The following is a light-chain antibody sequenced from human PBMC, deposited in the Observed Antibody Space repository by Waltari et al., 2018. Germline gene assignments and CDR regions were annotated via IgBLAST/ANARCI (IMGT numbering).Light chain of an antibody. V-gene: IGKV1-5*03. CDR2: EES. Sequence: DIQMTQSPSTLSASVGDRVTITCRASQSFSSWLAWYQQKPGKAPKLLIYEESTLESGLPSRFSGSGSGTEFTLTISSMKTDDSATYFCQQYNRYPYTFGQGTKLEIK. CDR3: QQYNRYPYT. CDR1: QSFSSW. J-gene: IGKJ2*01.